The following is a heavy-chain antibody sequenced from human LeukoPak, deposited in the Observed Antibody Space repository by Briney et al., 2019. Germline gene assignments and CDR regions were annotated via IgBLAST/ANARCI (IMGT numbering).Heavy chain of an antibody. D-gene: IGHD3-10*01. CDR1: GFTFSGSS. J-gene: IGHJ4*02. CDR2: ISYDGSNK. V-gene: IGHV3-30*18. Sequence: GGSLRLSCAASGFTFSGSSMHWVRQAPGKGLEWVAVISYDGSNKYYADSVKGRFTISRDNSKNTLYLQMNSLRAEDTAVYYCAKDMYYYGSGSLSWGQGTLVTVSS. CDR3: AKDMYYYGSGSLS.